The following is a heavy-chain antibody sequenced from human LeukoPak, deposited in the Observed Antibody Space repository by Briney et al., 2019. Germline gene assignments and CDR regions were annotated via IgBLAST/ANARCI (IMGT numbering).Heavy chain of an antibody. CDR2: ITWNSGTT. J-gene: IGHJ3*02. Sequence: PGGSLRLSCAASGFTFDDYAMHWVRQAPGKGLEWVSDITWNSGTTGYADSVKGRFTISRDNAKNSLYLQMNSLRVEDTALYYCGKIYNRKWFQNAFDIWGQGTMVTVSS. D-gene: IGHD1-14*01. V-gene: IGHV3-9*01. CDR3: GKIYNRKWFQNAFDI. CDR1: GFTFDDYA.